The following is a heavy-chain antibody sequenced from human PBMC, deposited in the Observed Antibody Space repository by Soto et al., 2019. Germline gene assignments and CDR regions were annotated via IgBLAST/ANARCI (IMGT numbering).Heavy chain of an antibody. Sequence: QVQLQESGPGLVKPSQTLSLTCTVSGGSISSGDYYWSWIRQHLGKGLEWIGYIYYSGSTYYNPSLKSRVTISVDTSKNQCSLKLSSVTAADTAVYYCARWWSGSRQGFDPWGQGTLVTVSS. CDR1: GGSISSGDYY. CDR2: IYYSGST. CDR3: ARWWSGSRQGFDP. D-gene: IGHD3-3*01. J-gene: IGHJ5*02. V-gene: IGHV4-31*03.